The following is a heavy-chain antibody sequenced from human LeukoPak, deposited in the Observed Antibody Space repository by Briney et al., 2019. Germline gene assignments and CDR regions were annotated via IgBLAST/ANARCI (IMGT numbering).Heavy chain of an antibody. CDR2: ISSSGSTI. D-gene: IGHD3-22*01. V-gene: IGHV3-48*03. CDR1: GFTFSSYE. CDR3: ARVEYYYDSSGSY. Sequence: PGGSLRLSCAASGFTFSSYEMNWVRQAPGKGLEWVSYISSSGSTIYYADSVKGRFTISRDNAKNSLYLQMNSLRAEDTAVYYCARVEYYYDSSGSYWGQGTLVTVSS. J-gene: IGHJ4*02.